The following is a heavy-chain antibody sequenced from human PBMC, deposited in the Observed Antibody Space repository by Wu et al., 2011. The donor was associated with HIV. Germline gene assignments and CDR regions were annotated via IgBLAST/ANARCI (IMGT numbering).Heavy chain of an antibody. Sequence: QVQLVQSGTEVKKPGASVTISCKASGYPLTSFFLHWVRQAPGQGLEWIGVINPTGGDTAYAQKFRGRLNLTRDTSSNRAYLELTSLTSEDTAVYFCARDPYSNSWFSLLGAFDVWGPRFISHRLF. J-gene: IGHJ3*01. CDR3: ARDPYSNSWFSLLGAFDV. D-gene: IGHD6-13*01. CDR2: INPTGGDT. CDR1: GYPLTSFF. V-gene: IGHV1-46*01.